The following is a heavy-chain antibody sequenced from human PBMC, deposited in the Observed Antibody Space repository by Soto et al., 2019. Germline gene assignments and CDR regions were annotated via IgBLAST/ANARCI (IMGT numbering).Heavy chain of an antibody. Sequence: QVQLQESGPGLVKPSDTLSLTCAVSGYSITSSSNWWGWIRQPPGKGREWIGYIYYIGRAYYNASLKSRVAMSVDTPKNQFSLKLNSVTAVDTAVYYCARISGDSSGWIDYWGQGTLVTVSS. D-gene: IGHD6-19*01. CDR2: IYYIGRA. CDR3: ARISGDSSGWIDY. V-gene: IGHV4-28*01. CDR1: GYSITSSSNW. J-gene: IGHJ4*02.